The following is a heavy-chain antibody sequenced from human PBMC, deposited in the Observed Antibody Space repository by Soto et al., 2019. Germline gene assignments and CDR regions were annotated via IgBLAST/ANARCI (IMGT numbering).Heavy chain of an antibody. CDR2: ISYAGSNK. CDR3: AKDGRRYSGSCHFDY. D-gene: IGHD1-26*01. J-gene: IGHJ4*02. V-gene: IGHV3-30*18. CDR1: GFTFSSYG. Sequence: PGGSLRLSCAASGFTFSSYGMHWVRQAPGKGLEWVAVISYAGSNKYYADSVKGRFTISRDNSKNTLYLQMNSPRAEDTAVYYCAKDGRRYSGSCHFDYWGQGTLVTVSS.